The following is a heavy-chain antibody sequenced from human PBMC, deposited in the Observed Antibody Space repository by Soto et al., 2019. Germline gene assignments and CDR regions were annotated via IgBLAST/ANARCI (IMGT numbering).Heavy chain of an antibody. J-gene: IGHJ4*02. CDR2: IYYSGST. D-gene: IGHD3-22*01. Sequence: PSETLSLTCTVSGGSISSYYWSWIRQPPGKGLEWIGYIYYSGSTSYNPSLKSRVTISLDTSKNQFSLKLSSVTAADTAVYYCARVIGYYDSSGFYPYVDFWGLGTLVTVSS. V-gene: IGHV4-59*01. CDR1: GGSISSYY. CDR3: ARVIGYYDSSGFYPYVDF.